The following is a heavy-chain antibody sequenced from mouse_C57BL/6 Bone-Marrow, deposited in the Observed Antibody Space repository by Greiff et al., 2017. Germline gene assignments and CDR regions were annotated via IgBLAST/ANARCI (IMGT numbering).Heavy chain of an antibody. Sequence: VQLQQSGAELVRPGASVKLSCTASGFNIKDDYMHWVKQRPEQGLEWIGWIDPENGDPEYASKFQGKATITADTSSNTAYLQLSSLTSEDTAVYYCTTRYKNYWGQGTSVTVSS. D-gene: IGHD1-3*01. CDR3: TTRYKNY. V-gene: IGHV14-4*01. CDR2: IDPENGDP. J-gene: IGHJ4*01. CDR1: GFNIKDDY.